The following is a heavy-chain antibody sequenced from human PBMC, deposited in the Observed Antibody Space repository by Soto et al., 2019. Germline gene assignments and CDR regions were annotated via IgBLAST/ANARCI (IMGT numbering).Heavy chain of an antibody. CDR1: GGSISSYY. D-gene: IGHD2-15*01. V-gene: IGHV4-59*01. CDR2: IYYSGST. J-gene: IGHJ2*01. Sequence: SETLSLTCTVSGGSISSYYWSWIRQPPGKGLEWIGYIYYSGSTNYNPSLKSRVTISVDTSKNQFSLKLSSVTAADTAVYYCARGGIVVVVAAPDSEYFDLWGRGTLVTVSS. CDR3: ARGGIVVVVAAPDSEYFDL.